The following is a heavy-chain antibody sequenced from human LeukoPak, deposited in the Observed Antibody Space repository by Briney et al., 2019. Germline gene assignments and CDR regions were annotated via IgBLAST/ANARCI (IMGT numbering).Heavy chain of an antibody. Sequence: KPSGTLSLTCTVSGGSISSYYWSWIRQPPGKGLEWIGYIYYSGSTNYNPSLKSRVTISVDTSKNQFSLKLSSVTAADTAVYYCARDPWGQTGYFDYWGQGTLVTVSS. CDR2: IYYSGST. J-gene: IGHJ4*02. CDR1: GGSISSYY. D-gene: IGHD3-16*01. V-gene: IGHV4-59*01. CDR3: ARDPWGQTGYFDY.